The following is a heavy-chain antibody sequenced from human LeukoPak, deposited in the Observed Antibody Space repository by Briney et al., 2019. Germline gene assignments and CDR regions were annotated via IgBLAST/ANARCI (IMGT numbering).Heavy chain of an antibody. V-gene: IGHV3-21*01. D-gene: IGHD3-22*01. J-gene: IGHJ4*02. CDR1: GFTFSSYS. CDR3: ARAAPTRTLIGSGADY. CDR2: ISSSSSYI. Sequence: GGSLRLSCAASGFTFSSYSMNWVRQAPGKGLEWVSSISSSSSYIYYADSVKGRFTISRDNAENSLYLQMNSLRAEDTAVYYCARAAPTRTLIGSGADYWGQGTLVTVSS.